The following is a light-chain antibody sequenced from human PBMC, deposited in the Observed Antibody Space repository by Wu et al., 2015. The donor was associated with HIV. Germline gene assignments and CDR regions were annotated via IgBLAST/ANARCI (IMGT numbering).Light chain of an antibody. CDR1: ESLNSR. CDR3: LQYNSFSRT. V-gene: IGKV1-5*03. J-gene: IGKJ1*01. CDR2: WSS. Sequence: DIQMTQSPSTLSASIGDRVTITCRASESLNSRLAWYQQKPGKAPQLLIYWSSTLESVVPSRFSGSGSETEFTLTISSLQPDDFATYFCLQYNSFSRTFGQGTKVEIK.